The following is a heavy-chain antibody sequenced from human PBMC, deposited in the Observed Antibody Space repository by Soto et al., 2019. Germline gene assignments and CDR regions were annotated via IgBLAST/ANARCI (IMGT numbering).Heavy chain of an antibody. V-gene: IGHV1-69*13. J-gene: IGHJ5*02. CDR3: ARESQSYCGGDCPYNWFDP. Sequence: SVKVSCKASGGTFSSYAISWVRQAPGQGLEWMGGIIPIFGTANYAQKFQGRVTITADESTSTAYMELSSLRSEDTAVYYCARESQSYCGGDCPYNWFDPWGQGTLVTVSS. CDR1: GGTFSSYA. CDR2: IIPIFGTA. D-gene: IGHD2-21*02.